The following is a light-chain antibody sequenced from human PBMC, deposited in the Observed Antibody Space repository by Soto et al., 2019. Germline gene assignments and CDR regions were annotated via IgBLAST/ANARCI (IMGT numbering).Light chain of an antibody. CDR3: CSYARSSTVV. J-gene: IGLJ2*01. V-gene: IGLV2-23*02. CDR2: EAT. Sequence: QSALTQPASVSGSPGQSITISCTGTSSDVGGFNLVSWYQQHPGKDPKLIIYEATKRPSGVSNRFSVSKSGHTASMTISGLQAEDEADYFCCSYARSSTVVFGGWTKLTVL. CDR1: SSDVGGFNL.